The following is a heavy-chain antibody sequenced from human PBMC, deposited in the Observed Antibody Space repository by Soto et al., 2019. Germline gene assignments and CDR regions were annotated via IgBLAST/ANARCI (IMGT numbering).Heavy chain of an antibody. CDR1: GFTFSSYS. J-gene: IGHJ4*02. CDR2: ISSSSSTI. V-gene: IGHV3-48*02. D-gene: IGHD3-22*01. Sequence: EVQLVESGGGLVQPGGSLRLSCAASGFTFSSYSMNWVRQAPGKGLEWVSYISSSSSTIYYADSVKGRFTISRDNAKNALYMQMNCLRDEDTAVYYCAIDYTSYDSSGYLCLYPYWGQGTLVTVSS. CDR3: AIDYTSYDSSGYLCLYPY.